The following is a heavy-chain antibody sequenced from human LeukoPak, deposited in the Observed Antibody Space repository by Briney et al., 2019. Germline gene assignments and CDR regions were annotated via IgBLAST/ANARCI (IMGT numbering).Heavy chain of an antibody. CDR2: IYYSGST. CDR1: GGSISSGGYY. CDR3: ARTRAAGGFDY. D-gene: IGHD6-13*01. V-gene: IGHV4-31*03. Sequence: SETLSLTCTVSGGSISSGGYYWSWIRQHPGKGLEWIGYIYYSGSTYYNPSLKSRVTISVDTSKNQFSLKLSSVTAADTAVYYCARTRAAGGFDYWGQGTLVTVSS. J-gene: IGHJ4*02.